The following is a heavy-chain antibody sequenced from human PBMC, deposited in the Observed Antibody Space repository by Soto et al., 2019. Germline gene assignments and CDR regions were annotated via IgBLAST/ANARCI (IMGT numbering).Heavy chain of an antibody. J-gene: IGHJ4*02. D-gene: IGHD3-3*01. Sequence: QVQLVQSGAEAKKPGASVRVSCQALGYSPTSYYMHWVRQAPGQGLEWMGMINPRIGSTSYTQKFHDRVTMTRDTSTSTVYMELSSLRSEDTAIYYCARGFAYRDSTFWNYYCDYWGQGTLVTVSS. CDR1: GYSPTSYY. CDR3: ARGFAYRDSTFWNYYCDY. CDR2: INPRIGST. V-gene: IGHV1-46*01.